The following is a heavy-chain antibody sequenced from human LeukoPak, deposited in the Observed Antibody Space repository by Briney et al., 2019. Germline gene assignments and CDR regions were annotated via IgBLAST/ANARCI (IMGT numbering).Heavy chain of an antibody. Sequence: ASVKVSCKASGYTFTGYYMHWVRQAPGQGLEWMGWINPNSGGTNYAQKFRGRVTMTRDTSISTAYMELSRLRSDDTAVYYCARGPQYFVVVPAAILPPSGYFDYWGQGTLVTVSS. J-gene: IGHJ4*02. CDR2: INPNSGGT. CDR1: GYTFTGYY. CDR3: ARGPQYFVVVPAAILPPSGYFDY. D-gene: IGHD2-2*01. V-gene: IGHV1-2*02.